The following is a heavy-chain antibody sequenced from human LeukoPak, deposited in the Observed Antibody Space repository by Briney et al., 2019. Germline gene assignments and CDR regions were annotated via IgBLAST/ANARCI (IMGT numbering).Heavy chain of an antibody. CDR1: GGSISSYY. CDR2: IYYSGST. D-gene: IGHD3-3*01. V-gene: IGHV4-59*01. J-gene: IGHJ4*02. CDR3: AGGTIFGVVNTFDY. Sequence: PSETLSLTCTVSGGSISSYYWSWIREPPGKGLEWIGYIYYSGSTNYNPSLKSRVPISVDTSKNQFSLKLSSATAADTAVYYCAGGTIFGVVNTFDYWGQGTLVTVSS.